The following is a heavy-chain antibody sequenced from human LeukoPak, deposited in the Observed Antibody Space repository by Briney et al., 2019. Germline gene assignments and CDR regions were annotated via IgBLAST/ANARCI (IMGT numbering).Heavy chain of an antibody. CDR2: IYYTGST. V-gene: IGHV4-39*01. CDR3: ARRGGSGRAFDY. Sequence: PSETVSLTCSVSGASISGGTYYWGWIRQPPGKGLEWIGSIYYTGSTYDNPSLKSRVTISVDTSKNQFSLKLSSVTAADTAVYYCARRGGSGRAFDYWGQGTLVTVSS. J-gene: IGHJ4*02. D-gene: IGHD1-26*01. CDR1: GASISGGTYY.